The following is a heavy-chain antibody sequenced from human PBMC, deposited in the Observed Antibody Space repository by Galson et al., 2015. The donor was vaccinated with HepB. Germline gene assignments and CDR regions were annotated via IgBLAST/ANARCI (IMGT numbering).Heavy chain of an antibody. D-gene: IGHD6-13*01. V-gene: IGHV1-18*04. CDR1: GYTFTSYG. CDR2: ISAYNGNT. Sequence: SVKVSCKASGYTFTSYGISWVRQAPGQGLEWMGWISAYNGNTNYAQKLQGRVTMTTDTSTSTAYMELRGLRSDDTAVYYCARDSPKGAAAGATDYWGQGTLVTVSS. J-gene: IGHJ4*02. CDR3: ARDSPKGAAAGATDY.